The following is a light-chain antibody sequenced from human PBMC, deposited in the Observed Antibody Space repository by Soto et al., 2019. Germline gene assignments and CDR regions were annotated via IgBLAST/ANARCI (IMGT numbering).Light chain of an antibody. V-gene: IGKV1-33*01. CDR2: DAS. CDR1: QDISNY. CDR3: KKYDNPLIT. J-gene: IGKJ5*01. Sequence: DIQMTQSPSSLSASVGDRVTITCQASQDISNYLNWYQQKPGKAPKLLIYDASNLETGVPSRFRESESGTNFTSTISTLQPEDMAKYYCKKYDNPLITSGQGTRREIK.